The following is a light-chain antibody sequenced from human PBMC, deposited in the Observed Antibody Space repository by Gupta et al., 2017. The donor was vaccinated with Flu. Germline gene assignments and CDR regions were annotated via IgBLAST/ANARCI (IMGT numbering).Light chain of an antibody. CDR3: QQYNNWPYT. J-gene: IGKJ2*01. V-gene: IGKV3-15*01. Sequence: EIVMTQSPATLSVSSGERATLSCRASQSVSSNLAWYQQKPGQAPRLLIYGASTRATGIPARFSGSGSGTEFTLTISSLQSEDFAVYYCQQYNNWPYTFGQGTELEIK. CDR2: GAS. CDR1: QSVSSN.